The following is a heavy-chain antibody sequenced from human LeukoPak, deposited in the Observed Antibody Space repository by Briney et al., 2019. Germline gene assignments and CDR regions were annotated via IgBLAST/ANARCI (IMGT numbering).Heavy chain of an antibody. Sequence: PGGSLRLSCAASGFTFSYYWMTWVRQTPGKGLEWVAHIKPDGSEKNYVDSVEGRFTISRDNTQNSLYLQMNGLRTEDTAIYFCARGHYGMDVWGQGTTVTVSS. V-gene: IGHV3-7*05. CDR2: IKPDGSEK. CDR1: GFTFSYYW. J-gene: IGHJ6*02. CDR3: ARGHYGMDV.